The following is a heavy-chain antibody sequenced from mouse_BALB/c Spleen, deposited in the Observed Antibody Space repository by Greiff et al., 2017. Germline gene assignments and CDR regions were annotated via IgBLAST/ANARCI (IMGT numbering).Heavy chain of an antibody. CDR1: GYTLTSYL. CDR3: TRWWSTVGAFFDY. V-gene: IGHV1-5*01. CDR2: IYPGNSDT. D-gene: IGHD1-1*01. J-gene: IGHJ2*01. Sequence: VPLPQSGTVLARPGASVKMACKASGYTLTSYLMHLVKQRPGQGLEWIGAIYPGNSDTSYNQKFKGKAKLTAVTSTSTAYMELSSLTNEDSAVYYCTRWWSTVGAFFDYWGQGTTLTVSS.